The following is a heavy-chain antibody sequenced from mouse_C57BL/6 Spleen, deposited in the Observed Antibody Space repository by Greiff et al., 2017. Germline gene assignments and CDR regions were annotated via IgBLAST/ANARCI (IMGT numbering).Heavy chain of an antibody. CDR1: GFSLTSYG. Sequence: QVQLQQSGPGLVQPSPSLSITCTVSGFSLTSYGVHWVRQSPGQGLEWLGVIWSGGSTDYNAPFISRLSISKDNSKSQVFLKMNSLQADDTAIYYCARSMIRDAMDYWGQGTSVTVSS. D-gene: IGHD2-4*01. CDR2: IWSGGST. J-gene: IGHJ4*01. V-gene: IGHV2-2*01. CDR3: ARSMIRDAMDY.